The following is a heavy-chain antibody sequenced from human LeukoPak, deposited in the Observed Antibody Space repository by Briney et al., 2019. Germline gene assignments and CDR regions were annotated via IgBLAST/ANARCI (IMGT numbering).Heavy chain of an antibody. V-gene: IGHV1-46*01. CDR1: GYTFTSYY. J-gene: IGHJ5*02. CDR3: ARSPSIAVAGTRDWFDP. CDR2: INPSGGST. D-gene: IGHD6-19*01. Sequence: PQASVKVSCKASGYTFTSYYMHWVRQAPGQGLEWMGIINPSGGSTSYAQKFQGRVTMTRDTSTSTVYMELSSLRSEDTAVYYCARSPSIAVAGTRDWFDPWGQGTLVTVSS.